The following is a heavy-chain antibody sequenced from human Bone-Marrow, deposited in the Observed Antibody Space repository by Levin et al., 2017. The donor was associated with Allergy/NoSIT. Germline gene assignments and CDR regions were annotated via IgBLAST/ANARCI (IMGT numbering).Heavy chain of an antibody. CDR1: KFTFNTYA. CDR2: ISGGGVGS. V-gene: IGHV3-23*01. D-gene: IGHD3-22*01. J-gene: IGHJ3*02. Sequence: LSLTCAASKFTFNTYAMTWVRQAPGKGLEWVAGISGGGVGSAYADSVQGRFIISRDNSKNTLHLQMNSLRAEDTAVYYCAKGVGFYYDKVGAFDIWGQGTMVTVSS. CDR3: AKGVGFYYDKVGAFDI.